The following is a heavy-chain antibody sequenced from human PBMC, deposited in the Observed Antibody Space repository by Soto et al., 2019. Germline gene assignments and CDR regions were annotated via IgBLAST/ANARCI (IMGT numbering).Heavy chain of an antibody. CDR3: ARDADYGGSRGGMDV. V-gene: IGHV4-31*03. J-gene: IGHJ6*02. D-gene: IGHD4-17*01. CDR2: IYYSGST. Sequence: QVRLEESGPGLVKPSETLSLICSVSGGSVNNADYFWSWLRHHPENGLEWIGYIYYSGSTRYNPSFKTRATLSIATSKNQFSLRLNSMTVADTAVYFCARDADYGGSRGGMDVWGRGTTVTVSS. CDR1: GGSVNNADYF.